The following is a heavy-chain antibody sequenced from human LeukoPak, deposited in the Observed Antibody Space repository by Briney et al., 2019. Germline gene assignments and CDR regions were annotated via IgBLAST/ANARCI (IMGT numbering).Heavy chain of an antibody. J-gene: IGHJ4*02. CDR1: NYSITSGYF. CDR2: IYHSGTT. CDR3: ARDGVFHDSDGYSFDY. V-gene: IGHV4-38-2*02. Sequence: SETLSLTCGVSNYSITSGYFWGWIRQPPGKGLEWIASIYHSGTTYYNPSLRNRVTLFVDTSKNQFSLKLTSLTAADTAVYYCARDGVFHDSDGYSFDYWGQGTLVTVSS. D-gene: IGHD3-22*01.